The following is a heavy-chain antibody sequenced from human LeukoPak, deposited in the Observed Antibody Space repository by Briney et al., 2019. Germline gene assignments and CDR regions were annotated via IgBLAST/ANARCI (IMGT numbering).Heavy chain of an antibody. CDR2: INSNSGGT. CDR1: GNTFTGYY. CDR3: ARAAFGSGSYYIDY. V-gene: IGHV1-2*02. J-gene: IGHJ4*02. D-gene: IGHD3-10*01. Sequence: ASVKVSCKASGNTFTGYYMHWVRQAPGQGLEWMGWINSNSGGTNYAQKFQGRVTMTRDTSISTAYMELSRPRSDDTDVYYCARAAFGSGSYYIDYWGQGTLVTVSS.